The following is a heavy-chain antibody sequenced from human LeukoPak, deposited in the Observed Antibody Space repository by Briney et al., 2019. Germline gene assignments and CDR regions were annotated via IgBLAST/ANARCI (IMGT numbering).Heavy chain of an antibody. CDR2: ISYDGSNK. V-gene: IGHV3-30-3*01. D-gene: IGHD3-3*01. CDR3: ARGVTIFGVVIIATGAFDI. Sequence: GGSLRLSCAASGFTFSSYAMHWVRQAPGKGLEWVAVISYDGSNKYYADSVKGRFTISRDSAKNSLYLQMNSLRAEDTAVYYCARGVTIFGVVIIATGAFDIWGQGTMVTVSS. J-gene: IGHJ3*02. CDR1: GFTFSSYA.